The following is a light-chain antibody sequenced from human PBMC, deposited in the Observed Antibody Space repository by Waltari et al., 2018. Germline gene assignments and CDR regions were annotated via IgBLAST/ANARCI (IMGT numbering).Light chain of an antibody. CDR1: SGHTSNV. CDR2: VNRDGSN. CDR3: QTGGHGTWV. Sequence: QLVLTQSPSASASLGASVRLTCTLSSGHTSNVIAWHQQQPEKGPLYLLKVNRDGSNTKGDEIPGRFSGSSSGAERYRTIAGLQSEDEADYYCQTGGHGTWVFGGGTKLTVL. V-gene: IGLV4-69*01. J-gene: IGLJ3*02.